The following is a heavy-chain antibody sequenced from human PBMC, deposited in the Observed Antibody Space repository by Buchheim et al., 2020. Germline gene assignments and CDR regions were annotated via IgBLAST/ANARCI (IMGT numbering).Heavy chain of an antibody. Sequence: QVQLQESGPGLVKPSQTLSLTCTVSGGSISSGDYYWSWIRQPPGKGLEWIGYIYYSGSTYYNPSLKSRVTISVYTSKNQFSLKLSSVTAADTAVYYCAKSQVPYYYDSIRRSYGMDVWGQGTT. J-gene: IGHJ6*02. D-gene: IGHD3-22*01. V-gene: IGHV4-30-4*01. CDR3: AKSQVPYYYDSIRRSYGMDV. CDR2: IYYSGST. CDR1: GGSISSGDYY.